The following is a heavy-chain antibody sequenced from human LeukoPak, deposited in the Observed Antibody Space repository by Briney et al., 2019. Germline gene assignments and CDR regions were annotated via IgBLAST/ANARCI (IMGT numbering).Heavy chain of an antibody. CDR1: AHRSTNHL. CDR3: ARTRGGNLFNRCDY. V-gene: IGHV5-51*01. J-gene: IGHJ4*02. D-gene: IGHD4-23*01. Sequence: GQSLTFSCQGSAHRSTNHLIGWVRQTRGRGLGWMGIISVGGSETRYSPSFQGHVTISADKSLSTAYLQCSSLKASDVAMYFCARTRGGNLFNRCDYWGEGTLVTVSS. CDR2: ISVGGSET.